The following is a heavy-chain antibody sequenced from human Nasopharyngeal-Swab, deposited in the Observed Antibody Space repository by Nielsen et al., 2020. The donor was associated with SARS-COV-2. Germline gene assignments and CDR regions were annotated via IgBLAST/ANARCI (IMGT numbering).Heavy chain of an antibody. D-gene: IGHD5-24*01. CDR2: INHSGST. CDR3: ARDGEMAAFDI. J-gene: IGHJ3*02. V-gene: IGHV4-34*01. Sequence: VRQMPGKGLEWIGEINHSGSTNYNPSLKSRVTISVDTSKNQFSLKLSSVTAADTAVYYCARDGEMAAFDIWGQGTMVTVSS.